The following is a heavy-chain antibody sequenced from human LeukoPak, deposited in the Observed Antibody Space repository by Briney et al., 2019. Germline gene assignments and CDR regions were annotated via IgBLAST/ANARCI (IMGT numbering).Heavy chain of an antibody. J-gene: IGHJ4*02. CDR2: INGNGGSP. Sequence: PGGSLRLSCAASGFTFDDYGMSWVRQAPGKGLEWVSGINGNGGSPGYAASVKGRFTISRDNAKNSLYLQMNSLRAEDTALYYCARISGSSMRFDYWGQGTLVTVSS. CDR1: GFTFDDYG. D-gene: IGHD1-26*01. V-gene: IGHV3-20*04. CDR3: ARISGSSMRFDY.